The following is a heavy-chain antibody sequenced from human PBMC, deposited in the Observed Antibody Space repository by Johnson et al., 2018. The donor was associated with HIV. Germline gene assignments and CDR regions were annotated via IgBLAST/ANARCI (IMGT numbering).Heavy chain of an antibody. D-gene: IGHD5-12*01. Sequence: MQLVESGGGLVQPGGSLRLSCAASGFTFSSYAMSWVRQAPGKGLEWVSAISGSGGSTYYADSVKGRFTISRDNSKNTLYLQMNSLRAEDTAVYYCAKVGGYSGYGHLEAFDIWGQGTMVTVSS. CDR2: ISGSGGST. CDR1: GFTFSSYA. CDR3: AKVGGYSGYGHLEAFDI. V-gene: IGHV3-23*04. J-gene: IGHJ3*02.